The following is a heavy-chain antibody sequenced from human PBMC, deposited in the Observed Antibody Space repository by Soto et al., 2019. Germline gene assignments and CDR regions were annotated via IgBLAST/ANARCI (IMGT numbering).Heavy chain of an antibody. Sequence: TSETLSLTCSVSGGSISSYYWIWIRQPPGKGLEWIGYIYYSGTTSYNPSLKSRVTMSVDTSKNQFSPNLSSVTAADTAVYYCARARQRDTGRGMDVWGQGTTVTVSS. D-gene: IGHD5-18*01. CDR1: GGSISSYY. J-gene: IGHJ6*02. V-gene: IGHV4-59*01. CDR3: ARARQRDTGRGMDV. CDR2: IYYSGTT.